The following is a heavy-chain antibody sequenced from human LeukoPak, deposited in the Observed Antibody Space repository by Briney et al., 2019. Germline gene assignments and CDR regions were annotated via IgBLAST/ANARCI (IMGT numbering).Heavy chain of an antibody. D-gene: IGHD3-22*01. CDR1: GFTFSSYS. V-gene: IGHV3-21*01. J-gene: IGHJ4*02. CDR2: ISSSSTYI. Sequence: GGSLRLSCAASGFTFSSYSMNWVRQSPGKGLEWVSFISSSSTYIHYADAVKGRFTISRDNAKNSLYLQMNSLRAEDTAVYYCASGYYDSSGYAYWGQGTLVTVSS. CDR3: ASGYYDSSGYAY.